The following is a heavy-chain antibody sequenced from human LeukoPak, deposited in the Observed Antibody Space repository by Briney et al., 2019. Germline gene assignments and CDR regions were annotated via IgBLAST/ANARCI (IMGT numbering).Heavy chain of an antibody. V-gene: IGHV4-59*08. D-gene: IGHD1-26*01. J-gene: IGHJ4*02. Sequence: SETLSLTCTVSGGSISIYYWSWIRQPPRKGLGWIGYIYYSGSTNYNPSLKSRVTISVDTSKKQSSLKLSSVTAADTAVYYCARLHYSGSYFGFDYWGQGTLVTVSS. CDR1: GGSISIYY. CDR2: IYYSGST. CDR3: ARLHYSGSYFGFDY.